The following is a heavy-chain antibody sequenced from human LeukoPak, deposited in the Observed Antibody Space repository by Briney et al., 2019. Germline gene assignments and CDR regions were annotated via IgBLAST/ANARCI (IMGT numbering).Heavy chain of an antibody. D-gene: IGHD5-18*01. Sequence: PGGSLRLSCAASGFTLSGYWIHWVRHAPGKGLVWVARINPDGSTTSYADSVKGRITISRDNAKNTVYLQMHSLRAEDTAVYYCARGLRWPNTATYIYWGQGTLVTVSS. CDR3: ARGLRWPNTATYIY. V-gene: IGHV3-74*01. CDR1: GFTLSGYW. J-gene: IGHJ4*02. CDR2: INPDGSTT.